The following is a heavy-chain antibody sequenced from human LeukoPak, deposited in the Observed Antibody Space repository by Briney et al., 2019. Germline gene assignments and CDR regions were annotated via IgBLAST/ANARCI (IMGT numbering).Heavy chain of an antibody. V-gene: IGHV1-18*01. CDR1: GYTFTSYG. J-gene: IGHJ4*02. D-gene: IGHD1-26*01. CDR2: ISAYNGNT. Sequence: ASVKASCKASGYTFTSYGISWVRQAPGQGLEWMGWISAYNGNTNYAQKLQGRVTMTTDTSTSTAYMELRSLRSDDTAVYYCARDGAHGPGARWVDYWGQGTLVTVSS. CDR3: ARDGAHGPGARWVDY.